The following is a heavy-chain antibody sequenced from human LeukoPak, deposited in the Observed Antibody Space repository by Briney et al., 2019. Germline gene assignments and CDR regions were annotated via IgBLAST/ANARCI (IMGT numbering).Heavy chain of an antibody. CDR2: ISYDGSNK. CDR3: AKVHLAPAADFDY. D-gene: IGHD2-2*01. J-gene: IGHJ4*02. Sequence: PGGSLRLSCAASGFTFSSYAMHWVRQAPGKGLEWVAVISYDGSNKYYADSVKGRFTISRDNSKNTLYLQMNSLRAEDTAVYYCAKVHLAPAADFDYWGQGTLVTVSS. V-gene: IGHV3-30-3*01. CDR1: GFTFSSYA.